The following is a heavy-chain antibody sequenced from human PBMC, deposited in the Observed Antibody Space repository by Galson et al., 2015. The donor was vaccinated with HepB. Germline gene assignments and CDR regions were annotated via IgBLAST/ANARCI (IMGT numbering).Heavy chain of an antibody. CDR1: GFTFSSYA. CDR2: IRGSGGST. D-gene: IGHD2-15*01. V-gene: IGHV3-23*01. J-gene: IGHJ4*02. CDR3: AKHDGSSDYFDY. Sequence: SLRLSCAASGFTFSSYAMSWVRQAPGKGLEWVSAIRGSGGSTYYADSVKGRFTVSRDNSKSTLYLQMNRLRPEDMAVFYCAKHDGSSDYFDYWGQGTLSPSPQ.